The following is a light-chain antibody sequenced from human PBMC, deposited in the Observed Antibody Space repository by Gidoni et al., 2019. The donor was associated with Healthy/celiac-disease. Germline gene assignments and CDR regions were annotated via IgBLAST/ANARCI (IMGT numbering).Light chain of an antibody. CDR2: DVS. V-gene: IGLV2-14*01. CDR3: SSYTTSSTVV. J-gene: IGLJ2*01. CDR1: SSDVGGYNY. Sequence: QSPLTQPASVSGSPGQSMTISCTGTSSDVGGYNYVSWYQQHPGKPPKLMIYDVSKRPSWVSNRFSGSKSGNTASLTISGLQAEDEADYYCSSYTTSSTVVFGGGTKLTVL.